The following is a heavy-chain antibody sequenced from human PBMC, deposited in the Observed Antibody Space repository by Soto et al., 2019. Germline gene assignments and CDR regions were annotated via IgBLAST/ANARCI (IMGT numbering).Heavy chain of an antibody. CDR3: ARYCSGGSCPYDAFDI. V-gene: IGHV4-34*01. Sequence: SETLSLTCAVYGGSFSCYYWSWIRQPPGKGPEWIGEINHSGSTNYNPSPKSRVTISVDTSKNQFSLKLSSVTAADTAVYYCARYCSGGSCPYDAFDIWGQGTMVTVSS. D-gene: IGHD2-15*01. J-gene: IGHJ3*02. CDR2: INHSGST. CDR1: GGSFSCYY.